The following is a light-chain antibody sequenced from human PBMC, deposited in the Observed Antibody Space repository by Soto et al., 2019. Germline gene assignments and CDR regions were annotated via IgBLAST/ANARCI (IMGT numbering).Light chain of an antibody. J-gene: IGLJ2*01. Sequence: QSVLTQPASVSGSLGQSITISCTGTRTDIGGYNYVSWYQQYPGKAPKLVICEVTSRPSGISDRFSGFKSGNTASLTISGLQAEDEADYFCTSYTNSKAYILFGGGTKVTVL. CDR2: EVT. V-gene: IGLV2-14*01. CDR1: RTDIGGYNY. CDR3: TSYTNSKAYIL.